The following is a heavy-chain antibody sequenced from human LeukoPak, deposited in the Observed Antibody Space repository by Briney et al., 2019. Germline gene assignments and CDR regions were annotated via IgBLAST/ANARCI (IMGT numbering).Heavy chain of an antibody. CDR1: GGSISTYY. D-gene: IGHD4-17*01. Sequence: PSETLSLTCTVSGGSISTYYWSWLRQPPGKGLEWIGYIYYSWNTNHNPSLKSRVIISVDTSKNQFSLTLRSVTAADHAVYYCAREGTVTSGHYGMDGWGQGSTVTVS. V-gene: IGHV4-59*01. J-gene: IGHJ6*02. CDR3: AREGTVTSGHYGMDG. CDR2: IYYSWNT.